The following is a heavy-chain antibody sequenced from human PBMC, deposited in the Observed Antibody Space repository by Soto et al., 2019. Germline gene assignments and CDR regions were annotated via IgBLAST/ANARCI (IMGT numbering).Heavy chain of an antibody. CDR1: GFTFSDHY. D-gene: IGHD3-16*01. CDR3: VRVGDVYYYDY. V-gene: IGHV3-72*01. J-gene: IGHJ4*02. CDR2: IRKKANGYTT. Sequence: GGSLRLSCAASGFTFSDHYIDWARQAPGKGLEWVGRIRKKANGYTTEFAASVKGRFTLSRDDSKNSVYLQMNSLKTEDTAVYYCVRVGDVYYYDYWGEGTLVTVSS.